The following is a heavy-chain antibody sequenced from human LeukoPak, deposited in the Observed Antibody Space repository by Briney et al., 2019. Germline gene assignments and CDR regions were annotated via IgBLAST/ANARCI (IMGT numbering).Heavy chain of an antibody. CDR1: GGTFSSYA. V-gene: IGHV1-69*13. CDR3: ARTPGTVYYYYGMDV. D-gene: IGHD3/OR15-3a*01. CDR2: IIPIFGTA. Sequence: SVKVSCKASGGTFSSYAISWVRQAPGQGLEWMGGIIPIFGTANYAQKFQGRVTITADESTSTAYMELSSLRSEDTAMYYCARTPGTVYYYYGMDVWGQGTTVTVSS. J-gene: IGHJ6*02.